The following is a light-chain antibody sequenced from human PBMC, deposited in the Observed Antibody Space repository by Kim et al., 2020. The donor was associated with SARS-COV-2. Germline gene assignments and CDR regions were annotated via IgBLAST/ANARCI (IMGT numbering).Light chain of an antibody. CDR1: TGAVTSNYY. J-gene: IGLJ3*02. Sequence: PGGTVTLTCASSTGAVTSNYYPNWLQQKPGQAPRSLIYNTDNKHSWTPARFSGSLLGGKAALTLSGVQPEDEAEYYCLLYYGRARVFGGGTKLTVL. CDR2: NTD. CDR3: LLYYGRARV. V-gene: IGLV7-43*01.